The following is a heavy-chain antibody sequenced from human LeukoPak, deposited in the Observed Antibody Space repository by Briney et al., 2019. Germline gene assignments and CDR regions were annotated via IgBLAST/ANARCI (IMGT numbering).Heavy chain of an antibody. V-gene: IGHV4-38-2*02. D-gene: IGHD3-22*01. CDR1: GYSISSGYY. Sequence: SETLSLTCTVSGYSISSGYYWGWIRQPPGKGLEWIGSIYHSGSTYYNPSLKSRVTISVNTSKNQFSLKLSSVTAADTAVYYCARYLHYYDSSGYYYYFDYWGQGTLVTVSS. CDR3: ARYLHYYDSSGYYYYFDY. CDR2: IYHSGST. J-gene: IGHJ4*02.